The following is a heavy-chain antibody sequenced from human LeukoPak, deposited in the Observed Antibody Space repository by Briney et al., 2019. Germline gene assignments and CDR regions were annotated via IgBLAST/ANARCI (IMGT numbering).Heavy chain of an antibody. D-gene: IGHD2-15*01. Sequence: PSETLSLTCGVHGGSFSGYSCNWIRQPPGKGLEWIGEINHRGFTNYNPSLKSRVTISEDTSKKQFSLKLTSVTAADTAIYYCAGGPYCSGGTCSFYFYGLAVWGPGTAVTVSS. J-gene: IGHJ6*02. CDR1: GGSFSGYS. V-gene: IGHV4-34*01. CDR3: AGGPYCSGGTCSFYFYGLAV. CDR2: INHRGFT.